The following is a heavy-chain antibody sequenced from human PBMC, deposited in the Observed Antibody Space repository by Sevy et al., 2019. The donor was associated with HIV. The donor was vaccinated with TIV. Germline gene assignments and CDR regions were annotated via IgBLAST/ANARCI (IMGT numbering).Heavy chain of an antibody. V-gene: IGHV3-48*02. CDR1: GFTFSSYS. D-gene: IGHD5-18*01. CDR2: ISSSSSTI. Sequence: GGSLRLSCAASGFTFSSYSMNWVRQAPGKGLEWVSYISSSSSTIYYADPVKSRFTISRDNAKNSLYLQMNSLRDEDTAVYYCARDSYSYGNGGWFDPWGQGTLVTVSS. CDR3: ARDSYSYGNGGWFDP. J-gene: IGHJ5*02.